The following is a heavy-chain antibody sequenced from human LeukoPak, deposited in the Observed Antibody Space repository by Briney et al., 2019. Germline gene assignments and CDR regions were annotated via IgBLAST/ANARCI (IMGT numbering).Heavy chain of an antibody. CDR2: INHSGST. CDR3: ARSVRRSSSSQNGG. Sequence: SETLSLTCAAYGGSFSGYYWSWIRQPPGKGLEWIGEINHSGSTNYNPSLKSRVTISVDTSKNQFSLKLSSVTAADPAVYYCARSVRRSSSSQNGGWGQGTLVTVSS. CDR1: GGSFSGYY. V-gene: IGHV4-34*01. J-gene: IGHJ4*02. D-gene: IGHD6-6*01.